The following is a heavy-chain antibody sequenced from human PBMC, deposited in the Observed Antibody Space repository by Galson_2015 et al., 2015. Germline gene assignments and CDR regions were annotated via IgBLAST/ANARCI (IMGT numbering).Heavy chain of an antibody. CDR2: ISAYNGNT. Sequence: SVKVSCKASGYTFTSYGISWVRQAPGQGLEWMGWISAYNGNTNYAQKLQGRVTMTTDTSTSTAYMELRSLRSDDTAVYYCARDWVVVVAATQGDFDYWGQGTLVTVSS. J-gene: IGHJ4*02. CDR3: ARDWVVVVAATQGDFDY. V-gene: IGHV1-18*01. D-gene: IGHD2-15*01. CDR1: GYTFTSYG.